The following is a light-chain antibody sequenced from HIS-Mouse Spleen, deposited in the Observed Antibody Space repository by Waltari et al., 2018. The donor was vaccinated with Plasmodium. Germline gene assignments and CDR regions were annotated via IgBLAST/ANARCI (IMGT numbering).Light chain of an antibody. Sequence: QSALTQPPSASGSPGQSVTISCTGTSSDVGGYNYVYWYQQHPGKAPKLMIYEGSKRPAGGLDRFSGANAGNTASLTVSGLQAEDEADYYCSSYAGSNKLVFGGGTKLTVL. V-gene: IGLV2-8*01. CDR2: EGS. CDR1: SSDVGGYNY. CDR3: SSYAGSNKLV. J-gene: IGLJ2*01.